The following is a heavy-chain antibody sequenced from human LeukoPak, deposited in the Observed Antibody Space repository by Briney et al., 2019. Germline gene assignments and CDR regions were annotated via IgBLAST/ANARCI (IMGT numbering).Heavy chain of an antibody. CDR2: IKSKTDGGTT. Sequence: GGSLRLSCAASGFTFINAWMSWVRQAPGKGLEWVGRIKSKTDGGTTDYAAPVKGRFTISRDDSKNTLYLQMNSLKTEDTAVYYCTTGPTMVRGVIVDYWGQGTLVTVSS. V-gene: IGHV3-15*01. CDR1: GFTFINAW. D-gene: IGHD3-10*01. CDR3: TTGPTMVRGVIVDY. J-gene: IGHJ4*02.